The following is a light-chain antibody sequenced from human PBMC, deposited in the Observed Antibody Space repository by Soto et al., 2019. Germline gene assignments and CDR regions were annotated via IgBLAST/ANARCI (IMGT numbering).Light chain of an antibody. J-gene: IGKJ1*01. CDR2: GAS. CDR1: QSVSNNY. Sequence: ESMFTQYPSTLALSPGQRATHSCRASQSVSNNYLAWYQQKPGQAPRLLIYGASNRATGIPDRFSGSGSGTDFTLTTIRLAPEDFPVYYCQPYGSSGTFGQGTKVDIK. CDR3: QPYGSSGT. V-gene: IGKV3-20*01.